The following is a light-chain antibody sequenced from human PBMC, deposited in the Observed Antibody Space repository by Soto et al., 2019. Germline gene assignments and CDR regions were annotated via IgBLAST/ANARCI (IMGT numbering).Light chain of an antibody. V-gene: IGLV2-14*01. J-gene: IGLJ1*01. Sequence: QSALTQPASVSGSPGQSITISCTGTNSDVGDYDYVSWYQQHPGKAPKLLIYEVSSRPSGVSNRFSGSKSGNTASLTISGLQAEDEAEYYCSSYTSTGTPYVFGTGTKLTVL. CDR1: NSDVGDYDY. CDR3: SSYTSTGTPYV. CDR2: EVS.